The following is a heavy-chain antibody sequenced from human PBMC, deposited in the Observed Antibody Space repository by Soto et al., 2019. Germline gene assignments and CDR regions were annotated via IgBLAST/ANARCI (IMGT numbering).Heavy chain of an antibody. J-gene: IGHJ4*02. Sequence: ASVKVSCKASGYTFTSYAMHWVRQAPGQRLEWMGWINAGNGNTKYSQKFQGRVTITRDTSASTAYMELSSLRSEDTAVYYCARAYYDFWSGPGYFFDYRGQGTLVTVSS. D-gene: IGHD3-3*01. V-gene: IGHV1-3*01. CDR1: GYTFTSYA. CDR3: ARAYYDFWSGPGYFFDY. CDR2: INAGNGNT.